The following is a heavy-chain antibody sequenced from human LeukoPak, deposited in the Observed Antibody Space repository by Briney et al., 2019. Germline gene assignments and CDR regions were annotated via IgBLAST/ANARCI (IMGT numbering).Heavy chain of an antibody. CDR2: IKSDGSST. D-gene: IGHD2-21*02. Sequence: PGGSLRLSCAASGFTFTNYWMHWVRHAPGKGLVWVSRIKSDGSSTTYADSVKGRFTISRDNAENTLFLQMNSLRAEDTAVYYCARTAYCGADCHYYFDYWGQGALVTVSS. V-gene: IGHV3-74*01. CDR1: GFTFTNYW. CDR3: ARTAYCGADCHYYFDY. J-gene: IGHJ4*02.